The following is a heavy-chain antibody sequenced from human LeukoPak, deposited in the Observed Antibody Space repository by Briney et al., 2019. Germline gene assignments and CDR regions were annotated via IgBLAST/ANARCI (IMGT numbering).Heavy chain of an antibody. CDR2: FDPEDGET. Sequence: ASVKVSCKVSGYTLTELSMHWVRQAPGKGLEWMGGFDPEDGETIYAQKFQGRVTMTTDTSTSTAYMELRSLRSDDTAVYYCARDTDPYYYGSGSYPNNWFDPWGQGTLVTVSS. J-gene: IGHJ5*02. V-gene: IGHV1-24*01. CDR1: GYTLTELS. CDR3: ARDTDPYYYGSGSYPNNWFDP. D-gene: IGHD3-10*01.